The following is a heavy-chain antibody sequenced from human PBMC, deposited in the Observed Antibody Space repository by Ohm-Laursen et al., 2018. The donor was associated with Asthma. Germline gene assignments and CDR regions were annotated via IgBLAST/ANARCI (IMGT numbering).Heavy chain of an antibody. D-gene: IGHD3-3*01. J-gene: IGHJ4*02. CDR1: GFTFSSYA. CDR2: ISGSGGST. Sequence: SLRLSCTASGFTFSSYAMSWVRQAPGKGLEWVSAISGSGGSTYYADSVKGRFTISRDNSKNTLYLQMNSLRAEDTAVYYCAKGGLRFLEWLLETSYFDYWGQGTLVTVSS. CDR3: AKGGLRFLEWLLETSYFDY. V-gene: IGHV3-23*01.